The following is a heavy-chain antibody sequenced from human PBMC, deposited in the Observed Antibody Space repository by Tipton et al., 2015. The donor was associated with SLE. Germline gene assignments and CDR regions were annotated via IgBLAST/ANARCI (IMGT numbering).Heavy chain of an antibody. Sequence: SLRLSCAASGFTFSSYAMSWVRQAPGKGLEWVSAISGSGGSTYYADSVKGRFTISRDNSKNSLYLQMNSLRAEDTAVYYCADISMVQGPRGYWGQGTLGTVSS. D-gene: IGHD3-10*01. CDR2: ISGSGGST. J-gene: IGHJ4*02. V-gene: IGHV3-23*01. CDR3: ADISMVQGPRGY. CDR1: GFTFSSYA.